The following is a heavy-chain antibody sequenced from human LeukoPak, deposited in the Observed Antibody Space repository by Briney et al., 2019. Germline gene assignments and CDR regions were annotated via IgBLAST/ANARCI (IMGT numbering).Heavy chain of an antibody. CDR1: GYTFTGYY. V-gene: IGHV1-2*02. J-gene: IGHJ4*02. CDR2: INPNSGGT. Sequence: ASVKVSCKASGYTFTGYYMHWVRQAPGQGLEWMGRINPNSGGTNYAQKFQGRVTMTRDTSISTAYMELSRLRSDDTAVYYCARDPDGYNYVDYWGQGTLVTVSS. CDR3: ARDPDGYNYVDY. D-gene: IGHD5-24*01.